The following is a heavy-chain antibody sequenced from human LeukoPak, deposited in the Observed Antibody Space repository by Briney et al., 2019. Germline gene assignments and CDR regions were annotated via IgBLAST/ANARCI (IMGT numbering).Heavy chain of an antibody. V-gene: IGHV1-2*02. D-gene: IGHD4-11*01. CDR1: GYTFTGYY. CDR3: AGGHSRTYYYYYYMDV. CDR2: INPNSGGT. J-gene: IGHJ6*03. Sequence: ASVKVSCKASGYTFTGYYMHWVRQAPGQGLEWMGWINPNSGGTNYAQKFQGGVTMTRDTSISTAYMELSRLRSDDTAVYYCAGGHSRTYYYYYYMDVWGKGTTVTISS.